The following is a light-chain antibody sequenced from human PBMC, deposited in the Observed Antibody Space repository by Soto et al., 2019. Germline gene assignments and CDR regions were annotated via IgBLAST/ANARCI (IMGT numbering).Light chain of an antibody. J-gene: IGKJ2*01. CDR1: QSVSSTY. CDR2: ATS. CDR3: QEYGGSPLYA. Sequence: EIVLTQSPGTLSLSPGERATLSCRASQSVSSTYFAWYQQKPGQAPRLLIFATSSRATGIPDRFSGSGSGTDFTLTIIRLEPEDFAVYYCQEYGGSPLYAFGQGTKLEIK. V-gene: IGKV3-20*01.